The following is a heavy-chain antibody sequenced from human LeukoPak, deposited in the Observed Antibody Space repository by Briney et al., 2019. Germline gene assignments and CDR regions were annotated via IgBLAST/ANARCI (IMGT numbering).Heavy chain of an antibody. Sequence: PSETLSLTCAVYGESFDSFYWNWVRQAPGKGLEWLGEVNQSGGSDYNPALESRVAISADASKRQFSLKLISVTAADTAVYYCAVRLTTGRLGTATTWFDPWGRGTLVSVSS. CDR3: AVRLTTGRLGTATTWFDP. CDR2: VNQSGGS. V-gene: IGHV4-34*01. J-gene: IGHJ5*02. CDR1: GESFDSFY. D-gene: IGHD1-1*01.